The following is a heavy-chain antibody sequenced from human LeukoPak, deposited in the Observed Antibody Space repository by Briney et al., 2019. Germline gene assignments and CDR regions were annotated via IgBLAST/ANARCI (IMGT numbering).Heavy chain of an antibody. CDR1: GGSISRSNW. J-gene: IGHJ3*02. V-gene: IGHV4-4*02. CDR3: ARGPIVLMVYAFDI. CDR2: IYHSGGT. D-gene: IGHD2-8*01. Sequence: TSGTLSLTCAVSGGSISRSNWWSWVRPPPGKGLEWIGEIYHSGGTNYNPSLKSRVTISVDKSKNQFSLKLSSVTAADTAVYYCARGPIVLMVYAFDIWGQGTMVTVSS.